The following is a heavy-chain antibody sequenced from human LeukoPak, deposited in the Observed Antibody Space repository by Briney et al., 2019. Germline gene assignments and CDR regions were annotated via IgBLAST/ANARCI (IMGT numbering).Heavy chain of an antibody. D-gene: IGHD1-1*01. V-gene: IGHV4-30-2*01. Sequence: SETLSLTCAVSGGSISSGGYSWSWIRQPPGKGLEWIGYIYHSGSTYYNPSLKSRVTISVDTSKNQFSLKLSSVTAADTAVYYCAREGGDWNDAFDPWGQGTLVTVSS. CDR3: AREGGDWNDAFDP. CDR2: IYHSGST. J-gene: IGHJ5*02. CDR1: GGSISSGGYS.